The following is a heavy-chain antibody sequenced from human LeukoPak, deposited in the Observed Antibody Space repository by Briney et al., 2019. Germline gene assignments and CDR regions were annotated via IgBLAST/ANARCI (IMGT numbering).Heavy chain of an antibody. Sequence: SETLSLTCAVSGYSISSGYYWGWIRQPPGKGLEWIGSIYHSGSTYYDPSLKSRVTISVDTSKNQFSLKLSSVTAADTAVYYCARHRYCSSTSCYTVGYYFDYWGQGTLVTVSS. D-gene: IGHD2-2*02. CDR3: ARHRYCSSTSCYTVGYYFDY. CDR1: GYSISSGYY. CDR2: IYHSGST. V-gene: IGHV4-38-2*01. J-gene: IGHJ4*02.